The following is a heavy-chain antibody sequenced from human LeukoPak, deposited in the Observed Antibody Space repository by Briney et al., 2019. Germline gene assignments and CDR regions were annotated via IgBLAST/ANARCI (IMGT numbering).Heavy chain of an antibody. CDR2: MNPNSGNT. Sequence: ASVKVSCKASGYTFTSYGINWVRQATGQGLEWMGWMNPNSGNTGYAQKFQGRVTMTRNTSISTAYMELSSLRSEDTAVYYCGRGPSRDSSSWYYWGQGTLVTVSS. CDR1: GYTFTSYG. J-gene: IGHJ4*02. CDR3: GRGPSRDSSSWYY. V-gene: IGHV1-8*01. D-gene: IGHD6-13*01.